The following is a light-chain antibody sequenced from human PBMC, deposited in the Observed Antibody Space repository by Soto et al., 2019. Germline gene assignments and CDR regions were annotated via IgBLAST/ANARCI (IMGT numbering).Light chain of an antibody. CDR1: QSVSSN. V-gene: IGKV3-15*01. CDR3: QQYNNWRT. CDR2: GAS. Sequence: EIVLTQSPGTLSLSPGERATLSCRASQSVSSNLAWYQQKPGQAPRLLIYGASTRATGIPARFSGSGSATEFTLTISSLQSEDFAVYYCQQYNNWRTFGQGTKVDIK. J-gene: IGKJ1*01.